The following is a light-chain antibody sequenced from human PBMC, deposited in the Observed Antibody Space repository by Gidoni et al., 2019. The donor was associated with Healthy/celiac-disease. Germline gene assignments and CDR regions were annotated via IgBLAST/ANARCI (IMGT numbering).Light chain of an antibody. V-gene: IGKV3-11*01. J-gene: IGKJ5*01. Sequence: EIVLTQSPATLSLSPGERATLSCRASQSVSSYLAWYQQKPGQAPRLLIYDASNRSTGIPARFSGSWSGTDFTLTISSLEPEDFAGYYCQQRSNWPPVTFXQXTRLEIK. CDR1: QSVSSY. CDR2: DAS. CDR3: QQRSNWPPVT.